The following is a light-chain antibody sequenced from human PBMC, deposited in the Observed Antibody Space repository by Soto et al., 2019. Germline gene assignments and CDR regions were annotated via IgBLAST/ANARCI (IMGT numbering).Light chain of an antibody. V-gene: IGLV1-40*01. J-gene: IGLJ1*01. CDR1: TSNIGAGYD. CDR2: ATS. Sequence: QSVLTQPPSVSGAPGQTISIACTGSTSNIGAGYDVHWYQQLPGTAPKLLIYATSNRPSGVPERFFGSKSGTSASLAIGGLQAEDEADYYCQSYDKSLSGAYVFGTGTKVTVL. CDR3: QSYDKSLSGAYV.